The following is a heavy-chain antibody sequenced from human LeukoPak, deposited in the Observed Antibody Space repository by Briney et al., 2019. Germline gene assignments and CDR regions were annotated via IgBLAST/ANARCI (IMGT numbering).Heavy chain of an antibody. CDR3: GRGLGIPYYFDS. D-gene: IGHD7-27*01. CDR2: IIPIFGTA. Sequence: ASVKVSCKASGGTFSSYAISWVRQAPGQGLEWMGGIIPIFGTANYAQKFQGRVTITADESTSTAYMELSSLRSEDTAVYYCGRGLGIPYYFDSWGQGTLVTVSS. J-gene: IGHJ4*02. CDR1: GGTFSSYA. V-gene: IGHV1-69*01.